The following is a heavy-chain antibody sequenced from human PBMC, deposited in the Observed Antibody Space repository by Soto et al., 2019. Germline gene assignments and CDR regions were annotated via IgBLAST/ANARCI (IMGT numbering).Heavy chain of an antibody. CDR3: ARVGGLGIGY. Sequence: SETLSLTCTVSGGSISSSSYYWGWIRQPPGKGLEWIGSIYYSGSTYYNPSLKSRVTISVDTSKNQFSLKLSSVTAADTAVYYCARVGGLGIGYWGQGTLVTVSS. J-gene: IGHJ4*02. CDR2: IYYSGST. V-gene: IGHV4-39*01. D-gene: IGHD7-27*01. CDR1: GGSISSSSYY.